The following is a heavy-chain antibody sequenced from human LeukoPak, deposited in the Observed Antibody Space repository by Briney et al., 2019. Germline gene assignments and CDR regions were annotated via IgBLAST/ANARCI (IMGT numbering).Heavy chain of an antibody. D-gene: IGHD6-19*01. V-gene: IGHV4-59*01. Sequence: SETLSLTCTVSGGSISSYYWSWIRQPPGKGLEWIAYLFYSGSTEYNPYLESRVTISVDTYKNQFSLKLRSVTAADTAVYYCATVAVIREVTYFDYWGQGTLVTVSS. CDR2: LFYSGST. CDR3: ATVAVIREVTYFDY. J-gene: IGHJ4*02. CDR1: GGSISSYY.